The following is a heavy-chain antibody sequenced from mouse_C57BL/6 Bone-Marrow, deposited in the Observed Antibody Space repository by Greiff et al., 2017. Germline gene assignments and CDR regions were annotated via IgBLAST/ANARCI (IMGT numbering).Heavy chain of an antibody. CDR3: AIYRYYGSSDY. V-gene: IGHV1-81*01. CDR1: GYTFTSYG. D-gene: IGHD1-1*01. J-gene: IGHJ2*01. Sequence: VQLQQSGAELARPGASVKLSCKASGYTFTSYGISWVKQRTGQGLEWIGEIYPRSGNTYYNEKFKGKATLTADKSSSTAYLELLSLTSEDSAVYCCAIYRYYGSSDYWGQGTTLTVSS. CDR2: IYPRSGNT.